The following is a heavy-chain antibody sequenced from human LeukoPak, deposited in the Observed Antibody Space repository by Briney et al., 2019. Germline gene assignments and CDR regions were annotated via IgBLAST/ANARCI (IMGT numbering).Heavy chain of an antibody. CDR2: IYTSGST. CDR1: GGSISSYY. D-gene: IGHD4-17*01. V-gene: IGHV4-4*07. CDR3: ARFMTTVTTRAFDI. Sequence: NPSETLSLTCTVSGGSISSYYWSWIRQPAGKGLEWIGRIYTSGSTNYNPSLKSRVTMSVDTSKNQFSLKLSSVTAADTAVYYCARFMTTVTTRAFDIWGQGTMVTVSS. J-gene: IGHJ3*02.